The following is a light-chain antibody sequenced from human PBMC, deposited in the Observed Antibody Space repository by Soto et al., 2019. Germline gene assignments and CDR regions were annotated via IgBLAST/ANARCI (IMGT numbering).Light chain of an antibody. CDR1: ESVSSN. J-gene: IGKJ4*01. Sequence: EVVMTQSPATLSVSPGERSNLSCMASESVSSNLAWYQPRPGQAPRLVIYGASTRATGIPARFSGGGSGTEFTLTISSLQSEDCAVYYCQKHANWPLTCGGGNKGDIK. CDR3: QKHANWPLT. CDR2: GAS. V-gene: IGKV3-15*01.